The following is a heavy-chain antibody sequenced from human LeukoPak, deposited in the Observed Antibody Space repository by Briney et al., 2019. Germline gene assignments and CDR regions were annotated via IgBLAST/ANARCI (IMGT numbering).Heavy chain of an antibody. J-gene: IGHJ4*02. V-gene: IGHV4-34*01. CDR2: INHSGST. Sequence: SVTLSLTCTVSGGSISSYYWSWIRQPPGRGLEWIGEINHSGSTNYNPSLKSRVTISVDTSKNQFSLKLSSVTAADTAVYYCARDSDFWSGPDYWGQGTLVTVSS. D-gene: IGHD3-3*01. CDR1: GGSISSYY. CDR3: ARDSDFWSGPDY.